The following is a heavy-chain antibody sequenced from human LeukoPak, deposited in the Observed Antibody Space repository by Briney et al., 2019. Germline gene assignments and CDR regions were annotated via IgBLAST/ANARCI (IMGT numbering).Heavy chain of an antibody. Sequence: PSETLSLTCTVSGGSVSSGSYYWSWIRQPPGKGLEWIGYIYYSGSTNYNPSLKSRVTISVDTSKNQFSLKLSSVTAADTAVYYCARDRVVGSPTKYYYCYGMDVWGQGTTVTVSS. CDR2: IYYSGST. V-gene: IGHV4-61*01. J-gene: IGHJ6*02. CDR3: ARDRVVGSPTKYYYCYGMDV. D-gene: IGHD2-21*01. CDR1: GGSVSSGSYY.